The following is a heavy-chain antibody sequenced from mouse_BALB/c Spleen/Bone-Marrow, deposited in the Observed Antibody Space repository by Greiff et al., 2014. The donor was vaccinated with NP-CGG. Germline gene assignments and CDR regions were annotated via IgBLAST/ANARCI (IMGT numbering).Heavy chain of an antibody. V-gene: IGHV1S132*01. CDR2: TYPGTGST. Sequence: QVQLQQSGAELVRPGASVKLSCKTSGYIFTSYWIHWVKQRPGQGLEWIARTYPGTGSTYYNEKFKGKATLTADKSSSTAYMQLSSLKSEDSAVYFCARTVNPAIDYWGQGTSVTVSS. J-gene: IGHJ4*01. CDR1: GYIFTSYW. CDR3: ARTVNPAIDY.